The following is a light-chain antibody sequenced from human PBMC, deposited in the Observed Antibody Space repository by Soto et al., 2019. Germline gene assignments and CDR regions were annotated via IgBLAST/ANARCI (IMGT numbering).Light chain of an antibody. CDR2: GAS. J-gene: IGKJ2*01. Sequence: EIVWTQSPGTLSLSPGERATLSCRASQSVSSSYLAWYQQKPGQAPRLLIYGASSRATGIPDRFSGSGSGTDFTLTISRLEPEDFAVYYCQQYGSPYTFGQGTKLEIK. V-gene: IGKV3-20*01. CDR1: QSVSSSY. CDR3: QQYGSPYT.